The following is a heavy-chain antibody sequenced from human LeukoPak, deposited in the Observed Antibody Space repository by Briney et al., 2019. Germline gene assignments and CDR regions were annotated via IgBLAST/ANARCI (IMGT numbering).Heavy chain of an antibody. D-gene: IGHD2-21*02. J-gene: IGHJ4*02. CDR3: ARDVTC. Sequence: QAGGSLRLSCAASGFSFSSTLLTWVRQAPGKGLEWLANIKEDGSVKNYVDSVKGRFIISRDNARNSLYLQMNSLRAEDTAVYYCARDVTCWGRGTLVTVSS. V-gene: IGHV3-7*01. CDR1: GFSFSSTL. CDR2: IKEDGSVK.